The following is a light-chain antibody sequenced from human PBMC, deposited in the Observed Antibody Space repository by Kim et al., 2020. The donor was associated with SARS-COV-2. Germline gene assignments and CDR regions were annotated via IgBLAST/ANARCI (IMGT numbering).Light chain of an antibody. V-gene: IGLV2-14*03. CDR3: GSYTSGATII. CDR1: NKDIGGYNY. J-gene: IGLJ2*01. Sequence: GQSVTISCSGSNKDIGGYNYVTWYQQHPGKAPKLMIYDVSSRPSGVSHRFSGSKSGNTASLTISGLQADDEADYYCGSYTSGATIIFGGGTQLTVL. CDR2: DVS.